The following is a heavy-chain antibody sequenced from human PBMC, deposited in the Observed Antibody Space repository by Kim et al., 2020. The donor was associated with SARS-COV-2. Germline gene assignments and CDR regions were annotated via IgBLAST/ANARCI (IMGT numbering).Heavy chain of an antibody. V-gene: IGHV3-23*01. J-gene: IGHJ4*02. D-gene: IGHD6-25*01. CDR2: ISGSGDTT. CDR3: ANPRRPVY. Sequence: GGSLRLSCAASGFTFSNYGMSWVRQAPGKGLEWVSGISGSGDTTTYADSVKGRFTISRDNSKNTLYLQMSSLRAEDTAIYYCANPRRPVYWGQGNLVTVSS. CDR1: GFTFSNYG.